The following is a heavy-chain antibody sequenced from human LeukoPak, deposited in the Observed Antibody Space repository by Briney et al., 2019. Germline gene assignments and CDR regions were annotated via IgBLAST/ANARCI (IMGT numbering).Heavy chain of an antibody. CDR2: ISYDGSNK. CDR1: GFTFTDYG. V-gene: IGHV3-30*18. D-gene: IGHD2-15*01. J-gene: IGHJ4*02. Sequence: GGSLRLSCAASGFTFTDYGFSWVRQPPGKGLEWVAVISYDGSNKYYADSVKGRFTISRDNSKNTLYLQMNSLRAEDTAVYYCAKDQGGDYWGQGTLVTLSS. CDR3: AKDQGGDY.